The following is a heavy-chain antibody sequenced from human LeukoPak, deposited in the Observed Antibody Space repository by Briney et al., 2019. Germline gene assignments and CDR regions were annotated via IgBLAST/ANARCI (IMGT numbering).Heavy chain of an antibody. Sequence: GASVKVSCKASGGTFSNYAISWVRQAPGQGLEWMGRIIPIFGIANYAQKFQGRVTITADKSTSTAYMELSSLRSEDTAVYYCAREKAMIVVVTTYFDYWGQGTLVTVSS. D-gene: IGHD3-22*01. CDR2: IIPIFGIA. J-gene: IGHJ4*02. CDR3: AREKAMIVVVTTYFDY. V-gene: IGHV1-69*04. CDR1: GGTFSNYA.